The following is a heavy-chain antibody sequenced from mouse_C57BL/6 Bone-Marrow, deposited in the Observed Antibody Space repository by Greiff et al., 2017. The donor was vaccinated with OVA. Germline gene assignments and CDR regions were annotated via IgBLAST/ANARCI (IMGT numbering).Heavy chain of an antibody. Sequence: VQLQQPGAELVKPGASVKLSCKASGYTFTSYWMHWVKQRPGQGLEWIGMIHPNSGSTNYNEKFKSKATLTVDKSSSTAYMQLSSLTSEDSAVYYCARRYYYGSGAYWGQGTLVTVSA. J-gene: IGHJ3*01. V-gene: IGHV1-64*01. CDR1: GYTFTSYW. D-gene: IGHD1-1*01. CDR2: IHPNSGST. CDR3: ARRYYYGSGAY.